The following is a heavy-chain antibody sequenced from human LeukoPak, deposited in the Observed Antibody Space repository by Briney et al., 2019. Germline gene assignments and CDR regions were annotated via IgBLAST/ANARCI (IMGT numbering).Heavy chain of an antibody. J-gene: IGHJ4*02. V-gene: IGHV5-51*01. Sequence: GESLKISCKGSGYSFTSYWIGWVRQMPGKGLEWMGIIYPGDSDTRYSPSFQGQVAISADKSISTAYLQWSSLKASDTAMYYCSRHGVAAAGNSDYWGQETLVTVSS. CDR2: IYPGDSDT. CDR3: SRHGVAAAGNSDY. D-gene: IGHD6-13*01. CDR1: GYSFTSYW.